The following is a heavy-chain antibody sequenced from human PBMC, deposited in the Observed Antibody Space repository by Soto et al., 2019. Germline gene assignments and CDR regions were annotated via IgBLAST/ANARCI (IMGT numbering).Heavy chain of an antibody. V-gene: IGHV1-24*01. J-gene: IGHJ3*02. CDR1: GYTLAELS. CDR2: FDPEDGET. Sequence: ASVKVSCKVSGYTLAELSMHWVRQAPGKGREWMGGFDPEDGETIYAQKFQGRVTMTEDTSTDTAYMELSSLRSEDTAVYYCATDRDGHPVGAFDIWGQGTMVTVSS. CDR3: ATDRDGHPVGAFDI.